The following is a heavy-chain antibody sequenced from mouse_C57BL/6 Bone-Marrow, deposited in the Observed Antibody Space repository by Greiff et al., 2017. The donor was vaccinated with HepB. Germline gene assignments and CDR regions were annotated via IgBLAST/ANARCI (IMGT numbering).Heavy chain of an antibody. CDR3: ARGRIYYGSLSY. V-gene: IGHV1-63*01. CDR2: IYPGGGYT. Sequence: QVHVKQSGAELVRPGPSVKMSCKASGYTFTNYWIGWAKQRPGHGLEWIGDIYPGGGYTNYNEKFKGKATLTADKSSSTAYMQFSSLTSEDSAIYYCARGRIYYGSLSYWGQGTTLTVSS. D-gene: IGHD2-2*01. J-gene: IGHJ2*01. CDR1: GYTFTNYW.